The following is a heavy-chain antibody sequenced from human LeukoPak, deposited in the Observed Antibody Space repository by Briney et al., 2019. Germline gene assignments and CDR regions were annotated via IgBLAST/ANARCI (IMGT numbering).Heavy chain of an antibody. CDR2: IYYSGST. V-gene: IGHV4-59*01. Sequence: SETLSLTCTVSGGSISSYSWSWIRQPPGKGLEWIGYIYYSGSTNYNPSLKSRVTISVDTSKNQFSLKLSSVTAADTAVYYCARGGPTRPYYYGSGYIYYYYGMDVWGQGTTVTVSS. CDR1: GGSISSYS. CDR3: ARGGPTRPYYYGSGYIYYYYGMDV. J-gene: IGHJ6*02. D-gene: IGHD3-10*01.